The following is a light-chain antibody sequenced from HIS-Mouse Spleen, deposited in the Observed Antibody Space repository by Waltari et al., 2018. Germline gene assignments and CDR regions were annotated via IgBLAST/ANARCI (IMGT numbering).Light chain of an antibody. CDR2: EDS. CDR1: ALPKKY. CDR3: YSTDSSCNHRV. J-gene: IGLJ2*01. Sequence: SYELTQPPSVSVSPGQTARITCSGDALPKKYAYWYQQKSGQAPVLVIYEDSKRPSGIPERFSGSSSGTMATWTISGAQVEDEADYYCYSTDSSCNHRVFGGGTKLTVL. V-gene: IGLV3-10*01.